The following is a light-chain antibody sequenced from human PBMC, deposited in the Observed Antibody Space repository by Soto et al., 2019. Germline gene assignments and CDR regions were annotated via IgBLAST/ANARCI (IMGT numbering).Light chain of an antibody. CDR3: MQGTHWPLT. Sequence: VMTQSPDSLAVSLGERATINCKSSQSLLSSSTNKNHLAWFQQRPGQSPRRLIYKISNRDSGVPDRFSGSGSGTYFTLQISRVEAEDVGIYYCMQGTHWPLTFGQGTRLEIK. J-gene: IGKJ5*01. CDR2: KIS. CDR1: QSLLSSSTNKNH. V-gene: IGKV2-30*01.